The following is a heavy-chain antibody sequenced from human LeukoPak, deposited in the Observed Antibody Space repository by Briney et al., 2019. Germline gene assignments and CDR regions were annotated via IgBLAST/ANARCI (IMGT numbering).Heavy chain of an antibody. CDR3: ARGRDYTKTTYYMDV. Sequence: PSETLSLTCTASGGSISSYYWSWIRQPAGKGLEWIGRIYTSGSTNYNPSLKSRVTMSVDTSKNQFSLKLSSVTAADTAVYYCARGRDYTKTTYYMDVWGKGTTVTVSS. V-gene: IGHV4-4*07. CDR1: GGSISSYY. D-gene: IGHD4-11*01. CDR2: IYTSGST. J-gene: IGHJ6*03.